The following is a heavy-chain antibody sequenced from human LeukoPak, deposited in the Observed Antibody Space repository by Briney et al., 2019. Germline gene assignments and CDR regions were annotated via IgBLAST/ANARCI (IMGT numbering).Heavy chain of an antibody. CDR2: IYSGTTT. Sequence: GGSLRLSCAPSGFSVGDKYMAWVRQAPGKGLEWVSVIYSGTTTYYADSVKGRFTISRDNSKNTLYLQMNSLRAEDTAVYYCAKDLIAVAGPGNYWGQGTLVTVSS. CDR1: GFSVGDKY. J-gene: IGHJ4*02. D-gene: IGHD6-19*01. CDR3: AKDLIAVAGPGNY. V-gene: IGHV3-53*05.